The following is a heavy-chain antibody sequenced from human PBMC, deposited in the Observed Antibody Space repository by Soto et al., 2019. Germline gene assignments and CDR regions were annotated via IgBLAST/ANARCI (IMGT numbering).Heavy chain of an antibody. CDR1: GGSISSGGYS. V-gene: IGHV4-30-2*01. CDR3: AXSSMYCSGGSCYSWFDP. CDR2: IYHSGST. D-gene: IGHD2-15*01. J-gene: IGHJ5*02. Sequence: PSETLSLTCAVSGGSISSGGYSWSWIRQPPGKGLEWIGYIYHSGSTYYNPSLKSRVTISVDRSKNQFSLKLSSVTAADTAVYYCAXSSMYCSGGSCYSWFDPWGQGTLVTVSS.